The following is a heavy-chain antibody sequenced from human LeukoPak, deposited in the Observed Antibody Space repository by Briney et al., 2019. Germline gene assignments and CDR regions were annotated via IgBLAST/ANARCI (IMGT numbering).Heavy chain of an antibody. D-gene: IGHD1-26*01. CDR2: IYTRGST. CDR3: ARGPRGATFFDY. CDR1: GRSISSYY. J-gene: IGHJ4*02. Sequence: SETLSLTCTVSGRSISSYYGSWIRQPPGEGLEWVGYIYTRGSTNYNASLKSRVTISVDTSQNQFSLKLSSVTAADTAVYYCARGPRGATFFDYWGQGTLVTVSS. V-gene: IGHV4-4*09.